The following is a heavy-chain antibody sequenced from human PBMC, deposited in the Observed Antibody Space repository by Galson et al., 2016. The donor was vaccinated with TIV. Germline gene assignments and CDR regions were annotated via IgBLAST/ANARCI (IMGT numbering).Heavy chain of an antibody. CDR1: GGTFGSYA. V-gene: IGHV1-69*06. CDR2: IIPIYRTA. CDR3: ARGGGITGASTPFDY. J-gene: IGHJ4*02. D-gene: IGHD1-14*01. Sequence: SVKVSCKASGGTFGSYAITWVRQAPGQGPEWMGGIIPIYRTANYAEKFQGRVTVTADKSTSTAYMELSGLRFDDTAVYYCARGGGITGASTPFDYWGQGTLVTFSS.